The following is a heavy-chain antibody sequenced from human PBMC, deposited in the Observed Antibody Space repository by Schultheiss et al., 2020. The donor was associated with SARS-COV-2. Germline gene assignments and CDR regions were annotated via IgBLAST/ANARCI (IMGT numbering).Heavy chain of an antibody. V-gene: IGHV4-59*01. J-gene: IGHJ5*02. Sequence: SETLSLTCTVSGGSISSYYWSWIRQPPGKGLEWIGYIYYSGSTNYNPSLKSRVTISVDTSKNQFSLKLSSVTAADTAVYYCARKNYGDYENWFDPWGQGTLVTV. CDR1: GGSISSYY. D-gene: IGHD4-17*01. CDR3: ARKNYGDYENWFDP. CDR2: IYYSGST.